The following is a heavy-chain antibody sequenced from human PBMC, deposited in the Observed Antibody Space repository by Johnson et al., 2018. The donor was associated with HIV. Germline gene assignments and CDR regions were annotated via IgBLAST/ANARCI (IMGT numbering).Heavy chain of an antibody. V-gene: IGHV3-13*01. CDR1: GFTFSSYD. Sequence: VQLVESGGGVVQPGRSLRLSCAASGFTFSSYDMHWVRQATGKGLEWVSAIGTAGNTYYPGSVKGRFTISRENAKNSLYLQMNSLKTEDTAVYYCTTDTTYYYDSSALPDAFDIWGQGTMVTVSS. CDR3: TTDTTYYYDSSALPDAFDI. J-gene: IGHJ3*02. D-gene: IGHD3-22*01. CDR2: IGTAGNT.